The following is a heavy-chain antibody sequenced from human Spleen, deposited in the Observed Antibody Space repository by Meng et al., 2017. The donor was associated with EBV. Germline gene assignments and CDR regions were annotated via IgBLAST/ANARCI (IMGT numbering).Heavy chain of an antibody. CDR2: INHRGST. Sequence: VQLQQWVAVLLTPSETLSSTCAVNGGSFSGSYWSCIRQPPGKGLEWIGEINHRGSTNYNPSLKSRVTISVDTSKNQFSLKLSSVTAADTAVYYCAGEMVTEYYFDYWGQGTLVTVSS. V-gene: IGHV4-34*01. CDR1: GGSFSGSY. CDR3: AGEMVTEYYFDY. J-gene: IGHJ4*02. D-gene: IGHD5-24*01.